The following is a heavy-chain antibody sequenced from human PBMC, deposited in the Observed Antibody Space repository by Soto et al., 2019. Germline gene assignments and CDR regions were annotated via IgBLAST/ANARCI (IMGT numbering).Heavy chain of an antibody. V-gene: IGHV1-8*01. Sequence: QVQLVQSVAEVKKPGASVKCSCKASGYTFVNHEINWVRQATGQGLEWLGWMNPHSGDTFYAQNFQGRVTMTRNTSITTAYRDLNSLKSEDTAVYYCTRQQAMDYWGQGTLVTVSS. J-gene: IGHJ4*02. CDR1: GYTFVNHE. CDR3: TRQQAMDY. CDR2: MNPHSGDT.